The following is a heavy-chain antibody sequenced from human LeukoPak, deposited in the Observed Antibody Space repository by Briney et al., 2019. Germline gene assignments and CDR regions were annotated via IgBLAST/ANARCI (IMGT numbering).Heavy chain of an antibody. V-gene: IGHV4-59*01. D-gene: IGHD6-13*01. CDR2: ISYSGST. J-gene: IGHJ4*02. CDR3: ARDRMAAGVFDY. Sequence: KPSETLSLTCTVSGGSISSYYWSWIRQPPGKGLEWIGYISYSGSTNYNPSLKSRITISIDTSKNQFSLKLSSGTAADTAVYYCARDRMAAGVFDYWGQGTLVTVSS. CDR1: GGSISSYY.